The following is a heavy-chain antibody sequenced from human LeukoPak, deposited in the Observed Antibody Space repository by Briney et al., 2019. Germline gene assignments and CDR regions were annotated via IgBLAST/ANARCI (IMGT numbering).Heavy chain of an antibody. CDR2: ISGIGDST. J-gene: IGHJ4*02. Sequence: GGSLRLSCAASGFTFSSYGMSSVRQAAGRGLDWVSTISGIGDSTYYADSGKGRYTIFRDNSMNTLYLQMNSLRAADTAVYYCAKEGLVNFYYFDYWGQGNLVTVST. CDR1: GFTFSSYG. D-gene: IGHD1-26*01. V-gene: IGHV3-23*01. CDR3: AKEGLVNFYYFDY.